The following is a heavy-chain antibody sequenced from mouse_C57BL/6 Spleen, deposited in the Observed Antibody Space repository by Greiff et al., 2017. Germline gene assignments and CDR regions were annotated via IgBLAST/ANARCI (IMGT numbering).Heavy chain of an antibody. V-gene: IGHV1-80*01. CDR1: GYAFSSYW. J-gene: IGHJ4*01. CDR2: IYPGDGAT. D-gene: IGHD1-1*01. Sequence: QVQLKESGAELVKPGASVKISCKASGYAFSSYWMNWVKQRPGKGLEWIGQIYPGDGATKYNGKFKGKATLTADKSASTAYMQLSSLTSEVSAVYFCARYYYGSSYLYYYAMDYWGQGTSVTVSS. CDR3: ARYYYGSSYLYYYAMDY.